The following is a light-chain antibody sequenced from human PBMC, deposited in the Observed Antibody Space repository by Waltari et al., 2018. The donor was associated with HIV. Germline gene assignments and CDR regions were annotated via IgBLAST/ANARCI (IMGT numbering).Light chain of an antibody. CDR1: GSNIGAGAH. V-gene: IGLV1-40*01. Sequence: QSVLTQPPSGSGAPGQRVTISCTGSGSNIGAGAHVPWYPQLPGTAPKLLIYLNTNRPSGVPDRFSGSKSGTSASLAIAVLRAEDEADYYCQSYDTSLSAYVFGTGTKVTVL. CDR3: QSYDTSLSAYV. J-gene: IGLJ1*01. CDR2: LNT.